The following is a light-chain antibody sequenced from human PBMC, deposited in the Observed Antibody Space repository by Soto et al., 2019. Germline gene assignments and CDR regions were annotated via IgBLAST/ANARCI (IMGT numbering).Light chain of an antibody. CDR2: AAS. CDR1: QSISVH. V-gene: IGKV1-39*01. Sequence: GDTVTITCRASQSISVHLNWYQQKPGKVPKLLIYAASNLQSGVPSSFSGSGSETDFALTISSLQPEDFATYYCQQSYITPYPFGQGTKLQIK. CDR3: QQSYITPYP. J-gene: IGKJ2*01.